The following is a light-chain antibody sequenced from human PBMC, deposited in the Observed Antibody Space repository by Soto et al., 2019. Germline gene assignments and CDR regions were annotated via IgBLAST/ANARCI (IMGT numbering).Light chain of an antibody. CDR1: ISNIGANY. CDR3: AAWYDSLSRLV. CDR2: RNY. V-gene: IGLV1-47*01. J-gene: IGLJ2*01. Sequence: QSVLTQPPSASGTPGQRVTISCSGSISNIGANYVFWYQQLPGTAPKLLVFRNYQRPSGVPDRFSGSKSDTSASLAISGLRSDDEAHYYCAAWYDSLSRLVFGGGIKVTVL.